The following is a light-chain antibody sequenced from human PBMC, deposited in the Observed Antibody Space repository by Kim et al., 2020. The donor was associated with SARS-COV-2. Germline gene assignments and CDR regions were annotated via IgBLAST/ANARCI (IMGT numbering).Light chain of an antibody. V-gene: IGKV3-20*01. CDR1: QSVSRTS. J-gene: IGKJ2*01. CDR3: KQYGTSPYT. CDR2: DAS. Sequence: EIVLTQSPGTLSLSPGDRAILSCKASQSVSRTSLAWYQQQPGQAPSLLIFDASNRATGVSDRFSASGSGTDFTLTITSLEPEDVAVYYCKQYGTSPYTFGQGTKLEI.